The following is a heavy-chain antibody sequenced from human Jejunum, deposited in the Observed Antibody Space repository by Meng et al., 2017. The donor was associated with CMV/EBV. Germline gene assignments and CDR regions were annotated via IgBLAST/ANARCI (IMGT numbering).Heavy chain of an antibody. Sequence: TGSGGRVSTTIYDWRWMRQSPGKGLEWMGYVYDSGSTNYNPSSKSRVTTSVEKSKNQLSLKLSAVTAADTAVYYCAREPGGLKLDCWGQGTLVTVSS. D-gene: IGHD5-24*01. CDR1: GGRVSTTIYD. J-gene: IGHJ4*02. CDR3: AREPGGLKLDC. CDR2: VYDSGST. V-gene: IGHV4-61*01.